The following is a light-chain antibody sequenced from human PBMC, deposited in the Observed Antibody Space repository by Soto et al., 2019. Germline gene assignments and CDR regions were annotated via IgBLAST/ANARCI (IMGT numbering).Light chain of an antibody. CDR3: TSYTSTSTYV. V-gene: IGLV2-14*01. CDR2: DVT. Sequence: QSALTQPASVSGPPGQSITISCTGTSSDVGAYNYVSWYQHHPGKAPRLVIYDVTNRPSGISDRFSGSKSGNTASLTISWLLAEDEADYYCTSYTSTSTYVFGTGTKLTVL. J-gene: IGLJ1*01. CDR1: SSDVGAYNY.